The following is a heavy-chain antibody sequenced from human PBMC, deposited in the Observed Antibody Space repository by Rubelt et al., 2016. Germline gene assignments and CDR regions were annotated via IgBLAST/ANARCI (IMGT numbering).Heavy chain of an antibody. J-gene: IGHJ3*02. D-gene: IGHD1-26*01. V-gene: IGHV5-51*01. CDR2: IYPGDSDT. CDR1: GCSFTSYW. CDR3: ARHGQVQSGDAFDI. Sequence: EVQLVQSGAEVKKPGESLKISCKGSGCSFTSYWIGWVRQMPGKGLEWLGIIYPGDSDTRYSPSVQGRVTTSADKSISTAYLQWSSLKAADTAMYYCARHGQVQSGDAFDIWGQGTMVTVSS.